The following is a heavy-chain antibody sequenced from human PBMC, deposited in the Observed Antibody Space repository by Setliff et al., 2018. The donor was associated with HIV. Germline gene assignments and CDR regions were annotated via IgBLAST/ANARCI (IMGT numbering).Heavy chain of an antibody. CDR3: AREDSSWYGSLDY. J-gene: IGHJ4*02. CDR2: IRGSGSGDTT. CDR1: GFIFSSYA. D-gene: IGHD6-13*01. Sequence: PVGSLRLSCAASGFIFSSYAMTWVRQAPGKGLEWVSTIRGSGSGDTTHYADFVKGRFTISRDNSKNTVYLQMNSLRAEDMAIYYCAREDSSWYGSLDYWGQGTPVTVSS. V-gene: IGHV3-23*01.